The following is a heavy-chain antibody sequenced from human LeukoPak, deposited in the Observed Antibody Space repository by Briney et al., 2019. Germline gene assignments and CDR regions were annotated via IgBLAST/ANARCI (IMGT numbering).Heavy chain of an antibody. Sequence: SETLSLTCAVYGGSFSGYYWSWIRQPPGKGLKWIGEINHSGSTNYNPSLKSRVTISVDASKNQFSLKLSSVTAADTAVYYCARGWRWLQRGAPFHYWGQGTLVTVSS. CDR3: ARGWRWLQRGAPFHY. V-gene: IGHV4-34*01. J-gene: IGHJ4*02. CDR1: GGSFSGYY. D-gene: IGHD5-24*01. CDR2: INHSGST.